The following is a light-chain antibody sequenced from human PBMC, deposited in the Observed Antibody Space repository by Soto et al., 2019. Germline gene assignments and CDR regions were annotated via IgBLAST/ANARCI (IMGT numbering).Light chain of an antibody. V-gene: IGKV3-15*01. Sequence: IVMTQAPATLSMSPGERATLSCRASQSLNRDLAWYQQEPGQSPRLLIFGASTRATGIPARFSGSGSGTEFTPTTGSLQSEDCALYYCRQYNNWPGTFGQGTKVDIK. J-gene: IGKJ1*01. CDR1: QSLNRD. CDR3: RQYNNWPGT. CDR2: GAS.